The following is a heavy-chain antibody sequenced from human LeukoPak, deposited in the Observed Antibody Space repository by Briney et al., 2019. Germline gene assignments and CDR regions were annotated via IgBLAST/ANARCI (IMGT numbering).Heavy chain of an antibody. V-gene: IGHV3-53*01. D-gene: IGHD3-10*01. CDR3: ARDSITMVRGVIVYYFDY. CDR2: LYSGGNT. J-gene: IGHJ4*02. Sequence: GGSLRLSCVVSGFTVSSNYMSWVRQAPGKGLEWVSVLYSGGNTYHADSVKGRFTISRDNSKNTLYLQMNSLRAEDTAVYYCARDSITMVRGVIVYYFDYWGQGTLVTVSS. CDR1: GFTVSSNY.